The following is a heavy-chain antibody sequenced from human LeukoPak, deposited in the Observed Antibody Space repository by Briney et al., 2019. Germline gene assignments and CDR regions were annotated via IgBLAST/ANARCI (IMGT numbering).Heavy chain of an antibody. CDR2: IYYSGST. D-gene: IGHD2-15*01. V-gene: IGHV4-34*01. J-gene: IGHJ5*02. Sequence: SETLSRTCAVYGGSFSGYYWSWVRQPPGKGLEWIGSIYYSGSTYYNPSLKSRVTISVDTSKNQFSLKLSSVTAADTAVYYCAVFLGYCSGGSCSYNWFDPWGQGTLVTVSS. CDR3: AVFLGYCSGGSCSYNWFDP. CDR1: GGSFSGYY.